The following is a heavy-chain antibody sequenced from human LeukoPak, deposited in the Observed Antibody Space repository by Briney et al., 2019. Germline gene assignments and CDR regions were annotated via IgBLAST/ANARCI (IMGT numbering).Heavy chain of an antibody. CDR3: ARGSITGNPLFDY. V-gene: IGHV4-30-2*01. CDR1: GGSISSGGYY. J-gene: IGHJ4*02. Sequence: PSETLSLTRTVSGGSISSGGYYWSWIRQPPGKGLEWIGYIYHSGSTYYNPSLKSRVTISVDRSKNQFSLKLSSVTAADTAVYYCARGSITGNPLFDYWGQGTLVTVSS. D-gene: IGHD1-20*01. CDR2: IYHSGST.